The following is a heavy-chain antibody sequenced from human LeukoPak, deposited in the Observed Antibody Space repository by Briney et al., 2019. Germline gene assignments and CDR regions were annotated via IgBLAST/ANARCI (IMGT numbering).Heavy chain of an antibody. CDR2: INSDGSST. CDR3: ARTYSSGWYS. V-gene: IGHV3-74*01. J-gene: IGHJ4*02. Sequence: GGSLRLSCAASGFTFSSYWMQWVRHAQGKGLVGVSRINSDGSSTIYADSVKGRFTISRDNAKNTLYLQMNSLRAEDTAVYYCARTYSSGWYSGGQGPLVTVS. CDR1: GFTFSSYW. D-gene: IGHD6-19*01.